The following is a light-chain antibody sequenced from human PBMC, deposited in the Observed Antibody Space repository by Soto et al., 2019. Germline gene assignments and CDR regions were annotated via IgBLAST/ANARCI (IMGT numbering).Light chain of an antibody. J-gene: IGKJ4*01. CDR3: QQYGSSPLT. CDR2: RAS. Sequence: EIVLTQSPGTLSLSLGERATLSCRASQSVSSDYVAWYRQKPGQVPTVLIYRASTRATGIPDRFSGSGSGTDFTLTMSRVEPEDFAVYYCQQYGSSPLTFGGGTRVEIK. CDR1: QSVSSDY. V-gene: IGKV3-20*01.